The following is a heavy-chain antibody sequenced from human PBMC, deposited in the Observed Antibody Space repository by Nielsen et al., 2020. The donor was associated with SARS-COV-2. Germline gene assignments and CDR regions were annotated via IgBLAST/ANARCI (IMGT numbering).Heavy chain of an antibody. CDR3: ARDIVVVPAAIAAAPQGL. CDR1: GSTFSSYA. Sequence: SVKVSCKASGSTFSSYAISWVRQAPGQGLEWMGGIIPIFGTANYAQKFQGRVTITADESTSTAYMELSSLRSEDTAVYYCARDIVVVPAAIAAAPQGLWGQGTLVTVSS. CDR2: IIPIFGTA. D-gene: IGHD2-2*02. J-gene: IGHJ4*02. V-gene: IGHV1-69*13.